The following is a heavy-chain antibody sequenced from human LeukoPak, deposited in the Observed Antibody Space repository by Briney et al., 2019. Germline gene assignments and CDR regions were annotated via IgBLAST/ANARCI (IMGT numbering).Heavy chain of an antibody. CDR3: ARDLNWETY. V-gene: IGHV3-30*02. CDR1: GFMFNYYG. CDR2: IRYSASDT. D-gene: IGHD7-27*01. J-gene: IGHJ4*02. Sequence: PGGSLRLSCAASGFMFNYYGMHWVRQPPGKGLEWVAFIRYSASDTYYADSVKGRFTISRDNSKNTLYLQMNSLRAEDTAVYYCARDLNWETYWGQGTLVTVSS.